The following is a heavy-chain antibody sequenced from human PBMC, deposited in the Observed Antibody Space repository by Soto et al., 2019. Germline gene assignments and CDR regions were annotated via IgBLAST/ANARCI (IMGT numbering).Heavy chain of an antibody. CDR3: ARHKDTSSRYLLPDY. CDR1: GYSISSGYY. D-gene: IGHD6-13*01. V-gene: IGHV4-38-2*01. Sequence: PSETLSLTCAVSGYSISSGYYWGWIRQPPGKGLEWIGSIYHSGSTYYNPSLKSRVSTSVDTSKNQFSLKLYSVTAADTALYYCARHKDTSSRYLLPDYWGQGTLVTVSS. CDR2: IYHSGST. J-gene: IGHJ4*02.